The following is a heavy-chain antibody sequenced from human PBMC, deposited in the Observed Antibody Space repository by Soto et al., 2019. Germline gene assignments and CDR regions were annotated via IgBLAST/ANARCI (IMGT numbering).Heavy chain of an antibody. Sequence: QLQLQESGSGLVKPSQTLSLTCAVSGGSISSGGYSWSWIRQPPGKGLEWIGYTYHSGSTYYNPSLTRRVTISVDRSKNQFSLKLSSVTAADTAVYYCAREVSDGDYFDYWGQGTLVTVSS. CDR3: AREVSDGDYFDY. CDR1: GGSISSGGYS. CDR2: TYHSGST. J-gene: IGHJ4*02. D-gene: IGHD4-17*01. V-gene: IGHV4-30-2*01.